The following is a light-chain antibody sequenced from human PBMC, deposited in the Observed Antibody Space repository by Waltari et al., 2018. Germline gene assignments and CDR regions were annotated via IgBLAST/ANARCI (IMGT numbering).Light chain of an antibody. Sequence: QSALTQPASVSGSPGQAITLSCTGTSRDIGPYTYVSWYQQHPGKAPKLVISEVSNRPSGVSNRFSGSKSGNTASLTISGLQAEDGAHYYCSSYTNSGNVVFGGGTKLTVL. J-gene: IGLJ2*01. CDR2: EVS. CDR3: SSYTNSGNVV. CDR1: SRDIGPYTY. V-gene: IGLV2-14*01.